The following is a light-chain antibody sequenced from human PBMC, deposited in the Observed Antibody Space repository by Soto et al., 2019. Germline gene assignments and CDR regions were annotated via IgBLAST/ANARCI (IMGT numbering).Light chain of an antibody. CDR3: QQYGRAPTT. CDR2: GAS. Sequence: EIVLTQSPGTLSLSPGERANLSCRASQSVSSSYLAWYQQKPGQSPRLLISGASIRAAGIPDRFSASGSGTDFTLTISRLEPEDCAVYFCQQYGRAPTTFGQGTKVEIK. V-gene: IGKV3-20*01. J-gene: IGKJ1*01. CDR1: QSVSSSY.